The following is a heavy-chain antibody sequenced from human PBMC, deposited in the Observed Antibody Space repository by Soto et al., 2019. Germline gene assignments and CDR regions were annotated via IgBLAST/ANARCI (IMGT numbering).Heavy chain of an antibody. V-gene: IGHV2-26*01. CDR1: GFSLSNARMG. CDR3: ARIRIYYYDSSGYAEAFDI. CDR2: IFSNDEK. Sequence: SGPTLVNPTETLTLTCTVSGFSLSNARMGVSWIRQPPGKALEWLAHIFSNDEKSYSTSLKSRLTISKDTSKSQVVLTMTNIDPVDTATYYCARIRIYYYDSSGYAEAFDIWGQGTMVTVSS. D-gene: IGHD3-22*01. J-gene: IGHJ3*02.